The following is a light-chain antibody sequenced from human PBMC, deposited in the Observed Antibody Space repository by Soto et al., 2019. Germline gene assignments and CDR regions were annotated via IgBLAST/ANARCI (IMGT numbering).Light chain of an antibody. Sequence: DIQMTQSRSTLSGSVGDRVTITFRASQTISSWLAWYQQKPVKAPKLLIYKASTLKSGVPSRFSGSGSGTEFTLTISSLQPEDFATYYCQHYNSYSEAFGQGTKVDIK. CDR2: KAS. J-gene: IGKJ1*01. CDR1: QTISSW. V-gene: IGKV1-5*03. CDR3: QHYNSYSEA.